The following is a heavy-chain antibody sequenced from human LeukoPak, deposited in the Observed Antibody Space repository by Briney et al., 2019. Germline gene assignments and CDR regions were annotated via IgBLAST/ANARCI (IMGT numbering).Heavy chain of an antibody. CDR1: GFTFSSYG. CDR3: AREVYDFWRKGYYFDY. CDR2: ISYDGSNK. J-gene: IGHJ4*02. V-gene: IGHV3-30*03. D-gene: IGHD3-3*01. Sequence: GGSLRLSCAASGFTFSSYGMHWVRQAPGKELEWVAVISYDGSNKYYADSVKGRFTISRDNSKNTLYLQMNSLRAEDTAVYYCAREVYDFWRKGYYFDYWGQGTLVTVSS.